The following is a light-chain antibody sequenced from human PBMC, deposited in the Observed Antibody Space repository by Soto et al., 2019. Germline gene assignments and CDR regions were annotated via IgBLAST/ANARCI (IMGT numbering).Light chain of an antibody. Sequence: EIVMTQSPPTLSVSPGERSTLSCRASQSVSSNLAWYQQKPGQGPRLLIYGAYTRATGIPARFSGSGPGTEFTLTISSLQSEDFAVYYCQQYNNWPPQITFGQGTRLEIK. V-gene: IGKV3-15*01. CDR3: QQYNNWPPQIT. CDR1: QSVSSN. CDR2: GAY. J-gene: IGKJ5*01.